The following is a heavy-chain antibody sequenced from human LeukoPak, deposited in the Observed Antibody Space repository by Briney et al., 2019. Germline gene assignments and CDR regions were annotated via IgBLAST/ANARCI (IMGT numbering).Heavy chain of an antibody. CDR2: IYTSGST. CDR1: GGSISSYY. CDR3: ARGLDTAMVYDF. V-gene: IGHV4-4*07. D-gene: IGHD5-18*01. J-gene: IGHJ4*02. Sequence: PSETLSLTCTVSGGSISSYYWSWIRQPAGKGLEWIGRIYTSGSTNYNPSLKSRGTMSVDMSKNQFSLRLSSVTAADTAVYYCARGLDTAMVYDFWGQGTLVTVSS.